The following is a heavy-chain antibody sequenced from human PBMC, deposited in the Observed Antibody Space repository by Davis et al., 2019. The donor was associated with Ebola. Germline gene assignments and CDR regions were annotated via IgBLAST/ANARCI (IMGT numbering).Heavy chain of an antibody. J-gene: IGHJ6*04. CDR2: ISGSGGTT. D-gene: IGHD3-3*01. V-gene: IGHV3-23*01. CDR1: VITFSSYA. Sequence: GESLKISCADSVITFSSYAMTWVRQAPGKGLEWVSAISGSGGTTYYAGSVKGRFTVSRDNSKKTMYLQMNSLRAEDTAVYYCARGSPYYDFWSGLDYYGMDVWGKGTTVTVSS. CDR3: ARGSPYYDFWSGLDYYGMDV.